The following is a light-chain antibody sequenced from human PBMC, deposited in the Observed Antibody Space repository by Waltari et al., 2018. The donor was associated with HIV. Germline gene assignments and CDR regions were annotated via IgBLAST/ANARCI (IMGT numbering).Light chain of an antibody. CDR1: VLSKQF. Sequence: SYELTQPPSVSVSPGQTAGITCSGDVLSKQFVYWYQQKPGQAPSLLIYKDSQRPSGVPERFSVSTSGTTVTLTITGVLAEDEAEYYCQSADKNIKSVVFGGGTKLTVL. V-gene: IGLV3-25*03. J-gene: IGLJ2*01. CDR3: QSADKNIKSVV. CDR2: KDS.